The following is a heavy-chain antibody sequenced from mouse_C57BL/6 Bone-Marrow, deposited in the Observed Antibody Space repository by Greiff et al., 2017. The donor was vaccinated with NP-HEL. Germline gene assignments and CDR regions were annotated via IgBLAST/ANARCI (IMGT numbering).Heavy chain of an antibody. CDR1: GYTFTSYW. D-gene: IGHD2-3*01. CDR3: ARGGYYVPYWYFDV. V-gene: IGHV1-55*01. Sequence: QVQLQQPGAELVKPGASVKMSCKASGYTFTSYWITWVKQRPGQGLEWIGDIYPGSGSTNYNEKFKSKATLTVDTSSSTAYMQLSSLTSEDSAVYYGARGGYYVPYWYFDVWGTGTTVTVSS. CDR2: IYPGSGST. J-gene: IGHJ1*03.